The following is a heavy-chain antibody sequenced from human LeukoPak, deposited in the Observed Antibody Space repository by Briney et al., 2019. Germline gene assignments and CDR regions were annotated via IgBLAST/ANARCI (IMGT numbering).Heavy chain of an antibody. V-gene: IGHV1-8*01. CDR1: GYTFTSYD. J-gene: IGHJ4*02. D-gene: IGHD5-24*01. CDR3: ARRNKDDDNFRLVDY. CDR2: MNPNSGNT. Sequence: GALVKVSCKASGYTFTSYDINWVRQATGQGLEWMGWMNPNSGNTSYAQKFQGRVTMTRNTSISTAYMELSSLTSEDTAIYYCARRNKDDDNFRLVDYWGQGTLVTVSS.